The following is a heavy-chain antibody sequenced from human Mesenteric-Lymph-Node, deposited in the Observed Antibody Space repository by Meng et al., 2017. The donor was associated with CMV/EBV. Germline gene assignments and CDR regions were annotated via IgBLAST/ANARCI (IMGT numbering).Heavy chain of an antibody. CDR1: GFIVSSGY. Sequence: GGSLRLSCAASGFIVSSGYMSWVRQARGKGLEWVSVIYSGGSTYYADSVKGRFTISRDNSKNTLYLEMNSLRAEDTAVYYCARDLEVLGSDYWGQGTLVTVSS. CDR3: ARDLEVLGSDY. CDR2: IYSGGST. V-gene: IGHV3-66*02. J-gene: IGHJ4*02. D-gene: IGHD1-1*01.